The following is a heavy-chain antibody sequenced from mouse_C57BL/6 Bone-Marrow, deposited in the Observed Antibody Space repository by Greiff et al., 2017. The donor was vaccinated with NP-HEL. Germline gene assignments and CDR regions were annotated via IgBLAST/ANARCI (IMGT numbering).Heavy chain of an antibody. J-gene: IGHJ3*01. V-gene: IGHV14-4*01. CDR2: IDPANGDT. CDR1: GFTIKDDY. CDR3: TTLSYYSNYWFAY. D-gene: IGHD2-5*01. Sequence: EVQLQQSGAELVRPGASVKLSCTASGFTIKDDYMHWVKQRPEQGLEWIGWIDPANGDTEYASKFQGKATITADTSSNTAYLQLSSLTSEDTAVYYCTTLSYYSNYWFAYWGQGTLVTVSA.